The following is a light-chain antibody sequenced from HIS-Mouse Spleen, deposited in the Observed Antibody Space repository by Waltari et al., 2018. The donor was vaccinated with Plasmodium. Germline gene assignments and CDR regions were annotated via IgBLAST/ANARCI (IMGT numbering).Light chain of an antibody. V-gene: IGLV3-10*01. CDR3: YSTDSSGNHRV. Sequence: SYELTQPPSVSVSPGQTARITCSGDALPKKYAYWYQQKSGQAPVLVIYGDSKRPPGLPGRFSGSSSGTMATLTISGAQVEDEADYYCYSTDSSGNHRVFGGGTKLTVL. J-gene: IGLJ3*02. CDR1: ALPKKY. CDR2: GDS.